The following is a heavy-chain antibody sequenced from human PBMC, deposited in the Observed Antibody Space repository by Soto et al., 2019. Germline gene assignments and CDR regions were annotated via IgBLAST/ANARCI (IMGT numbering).Heavy chain of an antibody. V-gene: IGHV3-48*01. CDR3: ARDPYNWNPDYYFDY. D-gene: IGHD1-20*01. CDR1: GFTFSSYS. J-gene: IGHJ4*02. Sequence: GSLRLSCAASGFTFSSYSMNWVRQAPGKGLEWVSYISSSSSTIYYADSVKGRFTISRDNAKNSLYLQMNSLRAEDTAVYYCARDPYNWNPDYYFDYWGQGTLVTVSS. CDR2: ISSSSSTI.